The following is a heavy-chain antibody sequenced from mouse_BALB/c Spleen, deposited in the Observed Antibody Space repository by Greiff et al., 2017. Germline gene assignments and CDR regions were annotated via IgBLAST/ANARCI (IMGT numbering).Heavy chain of an antibody. J-gene: IGHJ3*01. CDR3: AREGYDYDERVWFAY. CDR1: GFTFSSFG. D-gene: IGHD2-4*01. Sequence: EVHLVESGGGLVQPGGSRKLSCAASGFTFSSFGMHWVRQAPEKGLEWVAYISSGSSTIYYADTVKGRFTISRDNPKNTLFLQMTSLRSEDTAMYYCAREGYDYDERVWFAYWGQGTLVTVSA. CDR2: ISSGSSTI. V-gene: IGHV5-17*02.